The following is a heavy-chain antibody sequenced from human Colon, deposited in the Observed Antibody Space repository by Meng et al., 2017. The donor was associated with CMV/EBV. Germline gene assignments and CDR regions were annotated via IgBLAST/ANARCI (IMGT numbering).Heavy chain of an antibody. CDR2: IYPGDSNT. D-gene: IGHD1-14*01. CDR1: GYIFTSHW. CDR3: ARHGSTTFDH. Sequence: ISCKAYGYIFTSHWIGWVRQMPGKGLEYMGIIYPGDSNTKYSPSFQGQVSISADSSTNTAYLQWSGLKASDTAMYYCARHGSTTFDHWGQGTLVTVSS. J-gene: IGHJ4*02. V-gene: IGHV5-51*01.